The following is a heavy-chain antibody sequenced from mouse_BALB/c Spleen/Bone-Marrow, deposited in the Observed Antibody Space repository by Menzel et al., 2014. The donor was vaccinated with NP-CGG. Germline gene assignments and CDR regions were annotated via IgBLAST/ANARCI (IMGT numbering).Heavy chain of an antibody. CDR2: IYPGDGDT. Sequence: VQLVESGAELVRPGSSVKISCKASGYAFSGYWMNWVKQRPGQGLEWIGQIYPGDGDTDYNGKFKGKATLTADKSSSTAYMQLSSLTSEDSAVYFCARGGISVDYWSQGATLAVSS. J-gene: IGHJ2*01. CDR1: GYAFSGYW. V-gene: IGHV1-80*01. CDR3: ARGGISVDY.